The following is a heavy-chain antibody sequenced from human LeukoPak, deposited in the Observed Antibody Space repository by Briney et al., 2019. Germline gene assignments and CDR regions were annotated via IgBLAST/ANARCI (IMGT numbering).Heavy chain of an antibody. CDR3: ASQMSYYYDSSGYYNY. D-gene: IGHD3-22*01. Sequence: PGGFLRLSCAASGFTFSSYGMHWVRQAPGKGLEWVAVISYDGSNKYYADSVKGRFTISRDNSKNTLYLQMNSLRAEDTAVYYCASQMSYYYDSSGYYNYWGQGTLVTVSS. J-gene: IGHJ4*02. CDR2: ISYDGSNK. V-gene: IGHV3-30*03. CDR1: GFTFSSYG.